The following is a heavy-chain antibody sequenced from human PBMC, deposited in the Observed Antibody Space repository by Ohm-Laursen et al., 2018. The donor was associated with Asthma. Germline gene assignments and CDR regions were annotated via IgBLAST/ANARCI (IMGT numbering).Heavy chain of an antibody. CDR1: GVTFSSYA. V-gene: IGHV3-23*01. D-gene: IGHD1-26*01. Sequence: SLRLSCAASGVTFSSYAMSWVRQAPGKGLEWVSGISGFGDSRYYADSVLGRFTISRDNSKNTLYLQMNSLRAEDTAVYFCARDVVPGAKDGFDIWGQGTMVSVSS. J-gene: IGHJ3*02. CDR2: ISGFGDSR. CDR3: ARDVVPGAKDGFDI.